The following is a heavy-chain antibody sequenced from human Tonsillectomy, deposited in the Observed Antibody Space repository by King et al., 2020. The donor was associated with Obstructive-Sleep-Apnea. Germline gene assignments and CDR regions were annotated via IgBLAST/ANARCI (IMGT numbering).Heavy chain of an antibody. CDR2: ISSSSRYI. Sequence: VQLVESGGGLVKPGGSLRLSCAASGFTFSSYSMNWVRQAPGKGLEWVSSISSSSRYIYYADSVKGQFTLSRDNAKNSLYLQMNSLRAEDTAVYYCARDRSSGGYGMDVWGQGTTVTVSS. CDR1: GFTFSSYS. V-gene: IGHV3-21*01. J-gene: IGHJ6*02. D-gene: IGHD6-19*01. CDR3: ARDRSSGGYGMDV.